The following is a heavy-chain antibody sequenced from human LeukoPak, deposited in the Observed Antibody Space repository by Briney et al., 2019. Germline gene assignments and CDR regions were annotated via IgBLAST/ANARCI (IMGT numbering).Heavy chain of an antibody. J-gene: IGHJ4*02. CDR3: ARDDNGDTGFDY. Sequence: ASVKVSCKASGYTFTGYYMHWVRQAPGQGLEWMGWINPNSGDTNYAQKFQGRVTMTRDTSISTAYMELSRLRSDDTAVYYCARDDNGDTGFDYWGQGTLVTVSS. D-gene: IGHD4-17*01. CDR1: GYTFTGYY. CDR2: INPNSGDT. V-gene: IGHV1-2*02.